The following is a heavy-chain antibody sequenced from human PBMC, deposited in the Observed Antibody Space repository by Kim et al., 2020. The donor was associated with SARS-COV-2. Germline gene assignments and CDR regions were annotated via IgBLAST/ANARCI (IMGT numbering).Heavy chain of an antibody. V-gene: IGHV3-73*01. CDR2: IRGKANSYST. Sequence: GGSLRLSCAASGFTFSDSPMHWVRQASGKGLEWVGRIRGKANSYSTSYAASVKGRFTISRDDSESTAYLQMNSLKNEDTAVYYCTRIPGTTVAVWGAFVV. J-gene: IGHJ3*01. CDR3: TRIPGTTVAVWGAFVV. D-gene: IGHD1-1*01. CDR1: GFTFSDSP.